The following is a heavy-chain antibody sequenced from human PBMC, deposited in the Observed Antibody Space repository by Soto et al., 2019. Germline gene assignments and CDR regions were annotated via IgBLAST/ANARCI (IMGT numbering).Heavy chain of an antibody. Sequence: ASVKVSCKSSGYTFTGYYMHCVRQAPGQGLEWMGWINPNSGGTNYAQKFQGWVTMTRDTSISTAYMELSRLRSDDTAVYYCARGVAAAGPSAPFDYWGQGTLVTVSS. CDR1: GYTFTGYY. CDR2: INPNSGGT. V-gene: IGHV1-2*04. CDR3: ARGVAAAGPSAPFDY. J-gene: IGHJ4*02. D-gene: IGHD6-13*01.